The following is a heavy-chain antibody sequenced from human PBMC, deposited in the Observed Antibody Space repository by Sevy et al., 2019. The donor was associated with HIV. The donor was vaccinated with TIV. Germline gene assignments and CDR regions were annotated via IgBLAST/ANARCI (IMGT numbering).Heavy chain of an antibody. J-gene: IGHJ1*01. V-gene: IGHV7-4-1*02. CDR1: GYSFTTYV. CDR3: ARAPPATSFLVPRGFQH. D-gene: IGHD6-13*01. Sequence: ASVKVSCKASGYSFTTYVLNWVRQAPGQGLEWMGWIDTNTGNPTYAQAFTGRFVFSLDTSVSTAYLQLSSLKVENTAVYYCARAPPATSFLVPRGFQHWGQGTLVTVSS. CDR2: IDTNTGNP.